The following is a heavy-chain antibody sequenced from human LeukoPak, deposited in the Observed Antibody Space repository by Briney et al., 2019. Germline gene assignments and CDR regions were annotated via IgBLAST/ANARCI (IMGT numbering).Heavy chain of an antibody. D-gene: IGHD3-3*01. CDR3: ARDKYYDFWSGYYYYYMDV. J-gene: IGHJ6*03. CDR1: GYTFTGYY. Sequence: GASVKVSCKASGYTFTGYYMHWVRQAPGQGLEWMGWINPNSGGTNYAQKFQGRVTMTRDTSISTAYMELSRLRSDDTAVYYCARDKYYDFWSGYYYYYMDVWGKGTTVTVSS. V-gene: IGHV1-2*02. CDR2: INPNSGGT.